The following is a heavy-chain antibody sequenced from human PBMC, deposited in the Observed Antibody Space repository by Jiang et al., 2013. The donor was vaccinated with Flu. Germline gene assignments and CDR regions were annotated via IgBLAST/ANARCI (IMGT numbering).Heavy chain of an antibody. Sequence: QLLESGGGLVQPGGSLKLSCAASGFTFSGSAMHWVRQASGKGLEWVGRIRSKANSYATAYAASVKGRFTISRDDSKNTAYLQMNSLKTEDTAVYYCTTTFGSYPDYWGQGTLVTVSS. CDR1: GFTFSGSA. CDR3: TTTFGSYPDY. J-gene: IGHJ4*02. V-gene: IGHV3-73*01. D-gene: IGHD3-16*01. CDR2: IRSKANSYAT.